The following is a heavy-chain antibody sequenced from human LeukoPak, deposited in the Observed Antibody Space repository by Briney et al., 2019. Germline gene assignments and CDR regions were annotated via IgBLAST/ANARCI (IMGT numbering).Heavy chain of an antibody. CDR2: ISDSGGST. D-gene: IGHD3-16*01. V-gene: IGHV3-23*01. J-gene: IGHJ4*02. Sequence: TGGSLRLSCAASGFTFSSYGMSWVRQAPGKGLEWVSRISDSGGSTYYADSVKGRFTISRDNSKNTLYVQMNSLRAEDTAVYYCARGKGVYDYVLEDYWGQGSLVTVSS. CDR3: ARGKGVYDYVLEDY. CDR1: GFTFSSYG.